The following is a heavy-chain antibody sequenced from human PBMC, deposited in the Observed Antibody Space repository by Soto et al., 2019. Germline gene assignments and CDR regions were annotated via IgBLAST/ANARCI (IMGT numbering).Heavy chain of an antibody. CDR1: GDSVSSGSFY. CDR2: IYYSGST. D-gene: IGHD3-16*02. Sequence: KTSETLSLTCTVSGDSVSSGSFYWSWIWQPPGKGLEWIGYIYYSGSTNYNPSLKSRVTISMDTSKNQFSLKLTSVTAADTAVYYCARLGARYYYYGVDVWGQGTTVTVSS. V-gene: IGHV4-61*01. J-gene: IGHJ6*02. CDR3: ARLGARYYYYGVDV.